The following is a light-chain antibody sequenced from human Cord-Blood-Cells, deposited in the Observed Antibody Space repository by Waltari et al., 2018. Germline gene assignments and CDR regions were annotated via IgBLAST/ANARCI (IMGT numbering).Light chain of an antibody. V-gene: IGKV3-11*01. CDR3: QQRSNGLLT. J-gene: IGKJ4*01. CDR2: DAS. CDR1: QRVRSH. Sequence: DIVLTHSPATLSLSPGERATLSCRASQRVRSHLAWNLQKPGQAPRLLIYDASNRATGVPARFSGSGSGTECTLTISSLGPEDFAVYDCQQRSNGLLTFGGGTKVGIK.